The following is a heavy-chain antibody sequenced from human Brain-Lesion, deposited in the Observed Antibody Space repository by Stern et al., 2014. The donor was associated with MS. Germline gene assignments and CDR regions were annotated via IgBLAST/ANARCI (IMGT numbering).Heavy chain of an antibody. D-gene: IGHD2-15*01. CDR3: AGEEDIRYCSGGSCTGNWFDP. J-gene: IGHJ5*02. CDR2: IYYSGNT. Sequence: QLVESGPGLVKPSETLSLTCTVAGGSVSSTSYAWAWIRQPPGKGLEWIGTIYYSGNTYYSPSLKSRLTLSLETSKNPFSLQLGSVTAADTAVYYCAGEEDIRYCSGGSCTGNWFDPWGQGTLVTVSS. CDR1: GGSVSSTSYA. V-gene: IGHV4-39*01.